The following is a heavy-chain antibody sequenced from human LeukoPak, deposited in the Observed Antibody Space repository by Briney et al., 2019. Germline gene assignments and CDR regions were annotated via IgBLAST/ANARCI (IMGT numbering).Heavy chain of an antibody. V-gene: IGHV4-34*01. Sequence: SETLSLTCAVYGGSFSGYYWSWIRQPPGKGLEWIGEINHSGSTNYNPSLKSRVTISVDTSKNQFSLKLSSVTAADTAVYYCARHYTSMIVVVPYFDYWGQGTLVTVSS. CDR3: ARHYTSMIVVVPYFDY. D-gene: IGHD3-22*01. J-gene: IGHJ4*02. CDR1: GGSFSGYY. CDR2: INHSGST.